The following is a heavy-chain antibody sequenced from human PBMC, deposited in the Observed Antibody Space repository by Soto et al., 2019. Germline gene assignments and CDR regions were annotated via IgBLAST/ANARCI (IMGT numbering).Heavy chain of an antibody. CDR2: TRNKANSYAA. V-gene: IGHV3-72*01. D-gene: IGHD1-26*01. CDR1: GFRFSDYY. Sequence: EVQLVESGGGLVQPGGSLRLSCAASGFRFSDYYMDWVRQLPGMGLEWVGRTRNKANSYAAEYAPSVRGRFTISRHESEDSMFLQLNSLKTADTAVYYGARDTGGSYDFWGQGDLVTVSS. CDR3: ARDTGGSYDF. J-gene: IGHJ4*02.